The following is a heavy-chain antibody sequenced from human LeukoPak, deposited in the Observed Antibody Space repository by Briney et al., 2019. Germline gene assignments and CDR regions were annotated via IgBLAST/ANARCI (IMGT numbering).Heavy chain of an antibody. Sequence: KPSETLSLTCAVYGGSFSGYYWSWIRQPPGKGLEWIGEINHSGSTNYNPSLKSRVTISVDTSKNQFSLKLSSVTAADTAVYYCARGDLIAVAYYFDYWGQGTLVTVSS. CDR3: ARGDLIAVAYYFDY. CDR1: GGSFSGYY. J-gene: IGHJ4*02. V-gene: IGHV4-34*01. CDR2: INHSGST. D-gene: IGHD6-19*01.